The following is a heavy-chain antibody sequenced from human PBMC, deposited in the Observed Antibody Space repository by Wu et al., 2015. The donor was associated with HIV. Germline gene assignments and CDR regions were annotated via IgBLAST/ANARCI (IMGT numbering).Heavy chain of an antibody. Sequence: QVQLVQSGAEVKKPGASVKVSCKASGYTFTSYDINWVRQATGQGLEWMGWMNPNSGNTGYAQKFQGRVTMTRNTSISTAYMELSSLRSEDTAVYYCARSITMVRGVIWPFDYWGQGTLVTVSS. D-gene: IGHD3-10*01. J-gene: IGHJ4*02. V-gene: IGHV1-8*01. CDR1: GYTFTSYD. CDR3: ARSITMVRGVIWPFDY. CDR2: MNPNSGNT.